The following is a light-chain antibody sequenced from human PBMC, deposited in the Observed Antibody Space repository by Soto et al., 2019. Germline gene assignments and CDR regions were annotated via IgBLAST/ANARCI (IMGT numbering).Light chain of an antibody. CDR1: QTISTDY. Sequence: EVVLTQSPDILSLSPGERATLSCRASQTISTDYLAWYQQKPGQAPGVLIYGASNRATGIPDRFSGSESGSGTDFTLTISRLEPQDFAVYYCQQSGRSPYTFGQGTKLEIK. J-gene: IGKJ2*01. CDR3: QQSGRSPYT. CDR2: GAS. V-gene: IGKV3-20*01.